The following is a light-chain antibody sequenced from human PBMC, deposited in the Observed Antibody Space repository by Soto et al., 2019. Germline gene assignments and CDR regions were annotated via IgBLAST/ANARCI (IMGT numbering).Light chain of an antibody. Sequence: QSALTQPRSVSGSPGQSVTISCTGTSSDVGGYNYVSWYQQHPGKAPKLMIYRVINRPSGVSDRFSGSKSGNSASLSISGLHPDDEASYFCGSYTSATTWVFGGGTKLTVL. CDR2: RVI. CDR3: GSYTSATTWV. J-gene: IGLJ3*02. CDR1: SSDVGGYNY. V-gene: IGLV2-11*01.